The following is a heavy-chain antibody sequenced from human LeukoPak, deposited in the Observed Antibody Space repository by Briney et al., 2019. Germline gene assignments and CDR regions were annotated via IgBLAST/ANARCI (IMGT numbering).Heavy chain of an antibody. D-gene: IGHD3-22*01. J-gene: IGHJ4*02. CDR3: ARGYYYDSSGYYSFDY. CDR2: INHSGST. V-gene: IGHV4-34*01. CDR1: GGSINSYY. Sequence: SETLSLTCTVSGGSINSYYWSWIRQPPGKGLEWIGEINHSGSTNYNPSLKSRVTISVDTSKNQFSLKLSSVTAADTAVYYCARGYYYDSSGYYSFDYWGRGTLVTVSS.